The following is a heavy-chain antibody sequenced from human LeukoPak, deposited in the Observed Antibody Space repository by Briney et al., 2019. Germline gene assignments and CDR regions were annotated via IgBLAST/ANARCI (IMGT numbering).Heavy chain of an antibody. D-gene: IGHD6-13*01. CDR3: AKDVGSSWYGYYFDY. CDR1: GFTFSSYD. V-gene: IGHV3-30*02. J-gene: IGHJ4*02. CDR2: IRYDGSNK. Sequence: GGSLRLSCAASGFTFSSYDMHWVRQAPGKGLEWVAFIRYDGSNKYYADSVKGRFTISRDNSKNTLYLQMNSLRAEDTAVYYCAKDVGSSWYGYYFDYWGQGTLVTVSS.